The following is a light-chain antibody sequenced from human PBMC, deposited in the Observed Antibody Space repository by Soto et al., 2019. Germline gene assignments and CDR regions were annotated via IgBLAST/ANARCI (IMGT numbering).Light chain of an antibody. J-gene: IGLJ1*01. Sequence: QSVLTQPASVSGSPGQSITISCTGTSRDVGAYNYVSWYQQYPGKAPKLMIYGVTNRPSGVSNRFSGSKTGNTASLTISGLQAEDEADYYCFSHRGGDSHVFGTGTKLTVL. V-gene: IGLV2-14*01. CDR1: SRDVGAYNY. CDR3: FSHRGGDSHV. CDR2: GVT.